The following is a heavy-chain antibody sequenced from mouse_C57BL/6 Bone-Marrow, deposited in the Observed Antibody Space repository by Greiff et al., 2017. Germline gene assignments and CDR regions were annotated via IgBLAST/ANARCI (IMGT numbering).Heavy chain of an antibody. CDR3: FYYYGSSFDY. D-gene: IGHD1-1*01. CDR1: GYAFSSSW. V-gene: IGHV1-82*01. CDR2: ICPGDGDT. J-gene: IGHJ2*01. Sequence: VQLQQSGPELVKPGASVKISCKASGYAFSSSWMNWVKQRPGKGLEWIGRICPGDGDTNYNGKFKGKATLTADKSSSTAYMQLSSLTSEDSAVYFCFYYYGSSFDYWGQGTTLTVSS.